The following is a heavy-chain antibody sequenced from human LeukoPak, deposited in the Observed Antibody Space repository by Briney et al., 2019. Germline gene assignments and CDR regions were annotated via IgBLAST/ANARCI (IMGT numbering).Heavy chain of an antibody. J-gene: IGHJ3*02. CDR1: GYSISSGYY. V-gene: IGHV4-38-2*02. CDR2: IYHSGST. D-gene: IGHD3-22*01. Sequence: IPSETLSLTCTVSGYSISSGYYWGWIRQPPGKGLEWIGEIYHSGSTNYNPSLKSRVTISVDKSKNQFSLKLSSVTAADTAVYYCARDLGSGYYPDAFDIWGQGTMVTVSS. CDR3: ARDLGSGYYPDAFDI.